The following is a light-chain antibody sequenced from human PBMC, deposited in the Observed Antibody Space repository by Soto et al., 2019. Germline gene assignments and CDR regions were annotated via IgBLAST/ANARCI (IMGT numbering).Light chain of an antibody. CDR2: GAS. CDR1: QSVSSN. Sequence: EIVMTQSPATLSVSPGNRATLSCRASQSVSSNLAWYQQKPGQAPRLLIYGASTRATGIPARFSGSGSGTEFTLTISSLQSEDSAVYYSQQYNNWPSWTFGQGTKVEIK. J-gene: IGKJ1*01. CDR3: QQYNNWPSWT. V-gene: IGKV3-15*01.